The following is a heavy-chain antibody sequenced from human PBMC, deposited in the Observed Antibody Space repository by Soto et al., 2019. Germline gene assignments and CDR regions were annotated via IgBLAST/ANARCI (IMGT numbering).Heavy chain of an antibody. D-gene: IGHD4-4*01. CDR1: GGTFSSYA. J-gene: IGHJ5*02. CDR3: ARPWDSNYGWFDP. CDR2: IIPIFGTA. V-gene: IGHV1-69*13. Sequence: SVKVSCKASGGTFSSYAISWVRQAPGQGLEWMGGIIPIFGTANYAQKFQGRVTITADESTGTAYMELSSLRSEDTAVYYCARPWDSNYGWFDPWGQGTLVTVSS.